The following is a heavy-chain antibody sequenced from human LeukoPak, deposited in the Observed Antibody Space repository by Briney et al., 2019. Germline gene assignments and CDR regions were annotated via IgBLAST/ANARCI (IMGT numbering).Heavy chain of an antibody. D-gene: IGHD4-11*01. Sequence: GGSLRLSCSASRFTTNSNYMSRVRQAPGKGLEWVSVIYSGGSTYYADSVKGRFTISRDKSKNTLYLQMNSLRAEDTAVYYCARGMTTELPFDPWGQGTLVTVSS. CDR1: RFTTNSNY. V-gene: IGHV3-66*01. CDR3: ARGMTTELPFDP. J-gene: IGHJ5*02. CDR2: IYSGGST.